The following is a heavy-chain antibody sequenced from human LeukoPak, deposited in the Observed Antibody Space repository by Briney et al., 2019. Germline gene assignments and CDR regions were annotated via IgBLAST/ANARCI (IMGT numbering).Heavy chain of an antibody. D-gene: IGHD6-19*01. Sequence: ASVKVSCKASGYTFTNYGISWVRQAPGQGLEWMGWISAYNGNTNYAQKLQGRVTMTTDTSTSTAYMELRSLRSDDTAVYYCAREASSGWYTDWYFDLWGRGTLVTVSS. CDR2: ISAYNGNT. V-gene: IGHV1-18*01. CDR3: AREASSGWYTDWYFDL. CDR1: GYTFTNYG. J-gene: IGHJ2*01.